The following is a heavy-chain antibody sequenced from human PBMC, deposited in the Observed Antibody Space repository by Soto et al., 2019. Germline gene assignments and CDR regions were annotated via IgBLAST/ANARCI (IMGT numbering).Heavy chain of an antibody. V-gene: IGHV3-21*01. Sequence: PGRSLRLSGAASGFTFSRYSMNGVRQAPGKGLEWVSSISSTTNYIYYADSMKGRFTVSRDNAKNSVYLDIDSLSAEATAVYYCARESEDLTPHFDYWGQGTLVTVSS. CDR3: ARESEDLTPHFDY. CDR2: ISSTTNYI. CDR1: GFTFSRYS. J-gene: IGHJ4*02.